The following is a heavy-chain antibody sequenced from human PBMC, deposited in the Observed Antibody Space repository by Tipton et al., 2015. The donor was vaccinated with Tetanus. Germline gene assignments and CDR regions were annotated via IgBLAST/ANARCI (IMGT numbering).Heavy chain of an antibody. CDR2: IYHSGAT. V-gene: IGHV4-61*01. Sequence: TLSLTCTVSGGSVSGSSHYWSWIRQPPGKPLEWVGYIYHSGATNYNPSLKSRLTISFGTSKNQFSLSLESVTAADTAFYYCARANNDIPKKGPFDSRGQGTLVIVSS. J-gene: IGHJ4*02. CDR3: ARANNDIPKKGPFDS. D-gene: IGHD1-1*01. CDR1: GGSVSGSSHY.